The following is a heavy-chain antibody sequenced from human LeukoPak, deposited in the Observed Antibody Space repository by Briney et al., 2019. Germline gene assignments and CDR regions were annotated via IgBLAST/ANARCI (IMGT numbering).Heavy chain of an antibody. J-gene: IGHJ3*02. CDR3: ASPSHNYVHAFDI. CDR1: GGTFSSYA. Sequence: GASVKVSCKASGGTFSSYAISWVRQAPGQGLEWMGGIIPIFGTANYAQKFQGRVTITADESTSTAYMELSSLRSEDTAVYYCASPSHNYVHAFDIWGQGTMVTVSS. CDR2: IIPIFGTA. V-gene: IGHV1-69*01. D-gene: IGHD2/OR15-2a*01.